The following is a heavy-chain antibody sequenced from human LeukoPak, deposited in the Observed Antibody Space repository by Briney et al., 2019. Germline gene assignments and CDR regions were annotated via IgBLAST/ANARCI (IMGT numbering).Heavy chain of an antibody. J-gene: IGHJ6*03. CDR1: GGTFSSYA. D-gene: IGHD5-18*01. CDR3: ASFEDTAMVRDYYYYMDV. Sequence: ASVKVSCKASGGTFSSYAISWVRQAPGQGLEWMGGVIPIFGTANYAQKFQGRVTITTDESTSTAYMELSSLRSEDTAVYYCASFEDTAMVRDYYYYMDVWGKGTTVTVSS. V-gene: IGHV1-69*05. CDR2: VIPIFGTA.